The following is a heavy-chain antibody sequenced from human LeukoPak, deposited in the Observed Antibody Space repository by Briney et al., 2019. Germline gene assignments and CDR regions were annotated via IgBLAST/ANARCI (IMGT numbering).Heavy chain of an antibody. CDR3: ARDLFYSVSGTYYNVGRVFNY. CDR1: GFTFTGYY. V-gene: IGHV1-2*02. J-gene: IGHJ4*02. D-gene: IGHD3-10*01. Sequence: ASVKVSCKASGFTFTGYYMHWVRQAPGQGLEWMGWINPNSGGTNYAQKFQGRVTMTRDTSITTAYMELTSLRSDDTAVYYCARDLFYSVSGTYYNVGRVFNYWGQGTLVTVSS. CDR2: INPNSGGT.